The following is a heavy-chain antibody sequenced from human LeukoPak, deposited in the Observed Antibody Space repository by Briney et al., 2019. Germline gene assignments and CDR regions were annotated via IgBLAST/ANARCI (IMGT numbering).Heavy chain of an antibody. Sequence: GRSLRLSCAASGFTFSSYAMHWVRQAPGKGLEWVAVISYDRSNKYYADSVKGRFTISRDNSKNTLYLQMNSLRAEDTAVYYCARASQGIAAAGLFDYWGQGTLVTVSS. D-gene: IGHD6-13*01. J-gene: IGHJ4*02. CDR2: ISYDRSNK. V-gene: IGHV3-30-3*01. CDR1: GFTFSSYA. CDR3: ARASQGIAAAGLFDY.